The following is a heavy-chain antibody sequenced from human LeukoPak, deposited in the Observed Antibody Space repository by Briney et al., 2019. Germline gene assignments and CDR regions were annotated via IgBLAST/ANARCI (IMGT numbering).Heavy chain of an antibody. D-gene: IGHD3-10*01. CDR2: IRSTGEST. Sequence: GGSLRLSCAASGFTFRTYAMSWVRQAPWKGLEWVSSIRSTGESTYYADSVKGRFTISRDNSRNTLYLQMNSLRAEDTAVYYCAKEVRESAWFYFDHWGQGTLATVSS. CDR3: AKEVRESAWFYFDH. CDR1: GFTFRTYA. J-gene: IGHJ4*02. V-gene: IGHV3-23*01.